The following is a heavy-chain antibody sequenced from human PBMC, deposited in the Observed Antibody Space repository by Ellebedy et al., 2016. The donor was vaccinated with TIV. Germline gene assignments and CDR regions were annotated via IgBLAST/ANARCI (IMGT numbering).Heavy chain of an antibody. J-gene: IGHJ4*02. CDR2: IIPIFGTA. V-gene: IGHV1-69*13. D-gene: IGHD3-22*01. CDR1: GGTFSSYA. CDR3: ASGLYDSSTEGKYYFDY. Sequence: SVKVSXKASGGTFSSYAISWVRQAPGQGLEWMGGIIPIFGTANYAQKFQGRVTITADESTSTAYMELSSLRSEDTAVYYCASGLYDSSTEGKYYFDYWGQGTLVTVSS.